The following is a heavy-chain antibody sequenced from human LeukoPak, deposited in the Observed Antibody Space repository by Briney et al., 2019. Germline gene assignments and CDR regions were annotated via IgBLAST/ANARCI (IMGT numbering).Heavy chain of an antibody. D-gene: IGHD3-9*01. CDR1: GYTFTSYV. CDR2: INPGNDNK. J-gene: IGHJ4*02. V-gene: IGHV1-3*01. Sequence: ASVKVSCKASGYTFTSYVVHWVRQAPGQRLEWMGWINPGNDNKKYSQNFQARVTITRDTSASTVYMDLISLRSEDTAVYYCARVTGTYFDNWGQGTLVTVSS. CDR3: ARVTGTYFDN.